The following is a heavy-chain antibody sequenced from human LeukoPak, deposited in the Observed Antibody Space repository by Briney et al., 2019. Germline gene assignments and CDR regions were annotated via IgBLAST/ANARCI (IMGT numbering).Heavy chain of an antibody. CDR1: GFTFSNYG. CDR3: ARQIGYSYAYAVY. D-gene: IGHD5-18*01. J-gene: IGHJ4*02. V-gene: IGHV4-34*01. Sequence: GSLRLSCAASGFTFSNYGMNWVRQAPGKGLEWIGEINHSGSTNYNPSLKSRVTISVDTSKNQFSLKLSSVTAADTAVYYCARQIGYSYAYAVYWGQGTLVTVSS. CDR2: INHSGST.